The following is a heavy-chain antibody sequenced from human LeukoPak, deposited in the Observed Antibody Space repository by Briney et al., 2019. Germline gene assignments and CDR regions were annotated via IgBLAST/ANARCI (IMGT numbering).Heavy chain of an antibody. CDR2: IYYSGST. V-gene: IGHV4-39*07. D-gene: IGHD3-3*01. Sequence: SETLSLTCTVSGGSIRSSSYYWGWIRQPPGKGLEWIGSIYYSGSTYYNPSLKSRVTISVDTSKNQFSLKLSSVTAADTAVYYCASRTNDAFDIWGQGTMVTVSS. J-gene: IGHJ3*02. CDR3: ASRTNDAFDI. CDR1: GGSIRSSSYY.